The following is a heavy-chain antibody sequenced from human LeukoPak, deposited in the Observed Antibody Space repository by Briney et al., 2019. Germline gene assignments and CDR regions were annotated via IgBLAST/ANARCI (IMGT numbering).Heavy chain of an antibody. V-gene: IGHV1-2*02. CDR1: GYTFTGYY. Sequence: ASVKVSCTASGYTFTGYYMHWVRQAPGQGLEWMGWINPNSGGNNYAQKFQGRVTLTRDTSISTAYMELSRLRSDDTAVYYCARGGLRYFDWLSHWGQGTLVTVSS. CDR2: INPNSGGN. J-gene: IGHJ5*02. D-gene: IGHD3-9*01. CDR3: ARGGLRYFDWLSH.